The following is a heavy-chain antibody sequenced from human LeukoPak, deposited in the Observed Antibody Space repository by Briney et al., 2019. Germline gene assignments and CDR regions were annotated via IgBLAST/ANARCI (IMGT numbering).Heavy chain of an antibody. V-gene: IGHV5-51*01. CDR3: ARRHGSGSWYFDL. D-gene: IGHD3-10*01. CDR2: VYPGDSET. CDR1: GFRFTNHW. J-gene: IGHJ2*01. Sequence: GESLKISCQGSGFRFTNHWIGWVRQMPGKGLEWMVSVYPGDSETTYKPSFEGQVTISGDKSSNTAYLQWRSLKASDTGMYYCARRHGSGSWYFDLWGRGTLVTVSP.